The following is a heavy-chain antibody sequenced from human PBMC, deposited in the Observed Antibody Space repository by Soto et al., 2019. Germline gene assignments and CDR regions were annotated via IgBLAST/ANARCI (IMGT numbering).Heavy chain of an antibody. CDR3: AKGGGRGIVVVPAAFRPNYFDY. Sequence: GGSLRLSCAASGFTFSSYAMSWVRQAPGKGLEWVSAISGSGGSTYYADSVKGRFTISRDNSKNTLYLQMNSLRAEDTAVYYCAKGGGRGIVVVPAAFRPNYFDYWGQGTLVTVSS. J-gene: IGHJ4*02. CDR1: GFTFSSYA. V-gene: IGHV3-23*01. CDR2: ISGSGGST. D-gene: IGHD2-2*01.